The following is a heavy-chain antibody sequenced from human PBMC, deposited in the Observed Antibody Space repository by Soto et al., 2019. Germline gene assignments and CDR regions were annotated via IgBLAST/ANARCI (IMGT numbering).Heavy chain of an antibody. Sequence: ASVKVSCKASGYTFTSYDINWVRQATGQGLEWMGWMNPNSGNTGYAQKFQGRVTMTRNTSISTAYMELSSLRSEDTAVYYCARAKPNPRITIFGVAANYYYYMDVWGKGTTVTVSS. J-gene: IGHJ6*03. CDR1: GYTFTSYD. CDR3: ARAKPNPRITIFGVAANYYYYMDV. V-gene: IGHV1-8*01. D-gene: IGHD3-3*01. CDR2: MNPNSGNT.